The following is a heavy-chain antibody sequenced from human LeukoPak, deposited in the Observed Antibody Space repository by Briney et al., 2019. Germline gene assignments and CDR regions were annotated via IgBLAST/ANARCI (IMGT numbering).Heavy chain of an antibody. J-gene: IGHJ4*02. CDR1: GFTFSDYY. Sequence: SGGSLRLSCAASGFTFSDYYMSWIRQAPGKGLEWVSYISSSGSTIYYADSVKGRFTISRDNAKNSLYLQMNSLRAEDTAVYYCARGDCSSTSCYRAPNYFDYWGQGTLVTVSS. CDR3: ARGDCSSTSCYRAPNYFDY. V-gene: IGHV3-11*04. CDR2: ISSSGSTI. D-gene: IGHD2-2*02.